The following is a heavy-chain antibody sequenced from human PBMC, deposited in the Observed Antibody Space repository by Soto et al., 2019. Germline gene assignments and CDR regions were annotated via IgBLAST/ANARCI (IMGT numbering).Heavy chain of an antibody. V-gene: IGHV3-23*01. CDR2: ISGSGGTT. CDR1: GFTFSNYA. J-gene: IGHJ4*02. Sequence: VQLLESGGGLVQPGRSLRLSCAASGFTFSNYAMSWVRQAPGQGLDWVSAISGSGGTTYYADSAKGRFTISRDNSKNTLFLQMNSLRAEDAAVYYCAKFFVETGSNSGWPWSFHYWGQGTLVTVSS. D-gene: IGHD6-25*01. CDR3: AKFFVETGSNSGWPWSFHY.